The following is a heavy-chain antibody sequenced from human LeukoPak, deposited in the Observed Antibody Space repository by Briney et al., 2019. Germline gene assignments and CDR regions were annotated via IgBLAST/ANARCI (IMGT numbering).Heavy chain of an antibody. Sequence: LVSLIDTDGSSTPYADSVKGRFTISRDNAKNTLYLQMNSLRAEDTAVYYCARVGGSSDFDYWGQGTLVTVSS. J-gene: IGHJ4*02. CDR2: IDTDGSST. CDR3: ARVGGSSDFDY. V-gene: IGHV3-74*01. D-gene: IGHD3-10*01.